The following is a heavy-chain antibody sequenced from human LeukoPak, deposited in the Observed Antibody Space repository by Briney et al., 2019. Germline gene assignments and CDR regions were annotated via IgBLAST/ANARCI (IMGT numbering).Heavy chain of an antibody. V-gene: IGHV4-59*01. Sequence: SETLSPTCIVSGGSFSYLSWIRQPPGKGLEWIGIIYDHGRTEYNPSLKSRVSISVDTSKNQVSLRLNSVTPADTAVYYCAKDGTTVVRGLFDKWGPGTMVTVSS. CDR3: AKDGTTVVRGLFDK. D-gene: IGHD4-23*01. CDR1: GGSFSY. CDR2: IYDHGRT. J-gene: IGHJ3*02.